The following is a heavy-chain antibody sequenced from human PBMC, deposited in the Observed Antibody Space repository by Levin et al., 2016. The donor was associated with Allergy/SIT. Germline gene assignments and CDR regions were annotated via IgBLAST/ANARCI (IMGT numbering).Heavy chain of an antibody. V-gene: IGHV2-5*02. CDR2: IYWGGDE. CDR1: GFSFNSDGVA. D-gene: IGHD6-19*01. J-gene: IGHJ4*02. CDR3: AHRRLGSGWYYFDY. Sequence: SGPTLVKPTQTLTLTCTFSGFSFNSDGVAVGWIRQPPGKALEWLAIIYWGGDERYSPSLEERLTISADTSKDQVVLVMTDMDPVDTGTYYCAHRRLGSGWYYFDYWGQGILVTVSS.